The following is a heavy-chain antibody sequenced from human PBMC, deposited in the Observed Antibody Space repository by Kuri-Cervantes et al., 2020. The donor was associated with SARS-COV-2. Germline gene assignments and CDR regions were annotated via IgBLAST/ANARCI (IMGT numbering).Heavy chain of an antibody. Sequence: GESLKISCAASGFTVSSNYMNWVRQAPGKGLEWVSSISSSSSYIYYADSVKGRFTISRDNAKNSLYLQMNSLRAEDTAVYYCARAELRLIDYWGQGTLVTVSS. CDR3: ARAELRLIDY. CDR1: GFTVSSNY. D-gene: IGHD1-26*01. V-gene: IGHV3-21*01. CDR2: ISSSSSYI. J-gene: IGHJ4*02.